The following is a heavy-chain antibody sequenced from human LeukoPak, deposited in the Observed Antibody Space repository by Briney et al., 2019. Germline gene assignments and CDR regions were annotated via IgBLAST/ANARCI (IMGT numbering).Heavy chain of an antibody. CDR2: ISSNGGST. V-gene: IGHV3-64D*06. D-gene: IGHD1-1*01. CDR1: GFTFSSYA. CDR3: VKDATGTRFDP. J-gene: IGHJ5*02. Sequence: GGSLRLSCSASGFTFSSYAMHWVRQAPGKGLEYVSAISSNGGSTYYADSVKGRFTISRDNSKNTLYLQMSSLRAEATAVYYCVKDATGTRFDPWGQGTLVTVSS.